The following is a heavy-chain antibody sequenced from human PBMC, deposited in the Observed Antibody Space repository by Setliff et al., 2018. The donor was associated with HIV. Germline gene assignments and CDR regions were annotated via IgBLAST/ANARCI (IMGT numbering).Heavy chain of an antibody. Sequence: SETLSLTCTVSGGSISTYYWSWIRQPPGQGLEWIGSIYFTGSSDNNPSPKSQVTLSVDTSKHQFSLKLSLETAADTAVYYCAGVQMAYAAFDVWGQGTMVTVSS. J-gene: IGHJ3*01. V-gene: IGHV4-59*01. D-gene: IGHD4-17*01. CDR1: GGSISTYY. CDR2: IYFTGSS. CDR3: AGVQMAYAAFDV.